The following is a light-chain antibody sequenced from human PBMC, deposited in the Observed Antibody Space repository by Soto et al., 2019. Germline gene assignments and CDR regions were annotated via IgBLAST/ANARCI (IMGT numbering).Light chain of an antibody. V-gene: IGKV3-15*01. CDR2: GAS. CDR1: QSVNAN. J-gene: IGKJ1*01. CDR3: QQYNTWLWT. Sequence: VVTPSPATLSVSPGERATLSCRASQSVNANLAWYQQKPGQAPRLLIHGASNRATGIPARFSGSGFGTEFILTISTLQSEDFAVYYCQQYNTWLWTFGQGTKVEI.